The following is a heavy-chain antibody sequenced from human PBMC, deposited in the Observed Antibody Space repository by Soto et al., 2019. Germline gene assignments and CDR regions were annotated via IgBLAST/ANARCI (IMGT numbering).Heavy chain of an antibody. V-gene: IGHV3-23*01. CDR2: ISGSGGTT. D-gene: IGHD3-10*01. CDR3: AKASGESYPGSRVFDY. CDR1: TFTFTDYA. J-gene: IGHJ4*02. Sequence: GGSLRLSCVASTFTFTDYAMSWVRQAPGEGLEWVSGISGSGGTTYYAESVKGRFSISRDNSKSTLFLQMNNLRVDDTAIYYCAKASGESYPGSRVFDYWGQETRVTVSS.